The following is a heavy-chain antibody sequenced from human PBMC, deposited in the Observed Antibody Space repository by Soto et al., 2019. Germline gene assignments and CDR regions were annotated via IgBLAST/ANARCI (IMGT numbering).Heavy chain of an antibody. CDR1: GGSISSSNL. CDR3: ALLLHYCKNCACLSAYEH. Sequence: HVQLQESSPGLVNPSGTLSLTCTISGGSISSSNLWIRVRQPPGKGLEWIGEIYQTGSTYYKPSLKSRVTLSVDKSKNQFSLNLSSRIAADTALYYCALLLHYCKNCACLSAYEHWGQGSLVTVSS. V-gene: IGHV4-4*02. CDR2: IYQTGST. J-gene: IGHJ1*01. D-gene: IGHD2-15*01.